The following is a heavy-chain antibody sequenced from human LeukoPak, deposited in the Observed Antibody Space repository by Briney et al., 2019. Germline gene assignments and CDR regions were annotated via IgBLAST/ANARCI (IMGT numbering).Heavy chain of an antibody. J-gene: IGHJ3*02. D-gene: IGHD5-18*01. CDR1: GGSISSGSYY. CDR2: IYTSGST. CDR3: ARADWGYSYGPGAFDI. Sequence: SETLSLTCTVSGGSISSGSYYWSWIRQPAGKGLEWIGRIYTSGSTNYNPSLKSRVTISVDTSKNQFSLKLSSVTAADTAVYYCARADWGYSYGPGAFDIWGQGTMVTVSS. V-gene: IGHV4-61*02.